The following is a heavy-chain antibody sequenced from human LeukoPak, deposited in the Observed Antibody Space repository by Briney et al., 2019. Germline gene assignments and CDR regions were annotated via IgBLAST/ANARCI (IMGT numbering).Heavy chain of an antibody. V-gene: IGHV1-18*01. CDR2: ISAYNGNT. J-gene: IGHJ6*04. Sequence: ASVKVSCKASGYTFTSYGISWVRQAPGQGLEWMGWISAYNGNTNYAQKLQGRVTMTTDTSTSTAYTELRSLRSDDTAVYYCARIPDYYYYCMDVWGKGTTVTVSS. CDR1: GYTFTSYG. D-gene: IGHD2-2*01. CDR3: ARIPDYYYYCMDV.